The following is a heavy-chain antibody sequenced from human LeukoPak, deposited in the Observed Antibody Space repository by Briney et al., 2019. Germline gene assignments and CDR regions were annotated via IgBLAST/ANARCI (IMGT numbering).Heavy chain of an antibody. J-gene: IGHJ4*02. CDR2: IHYSGST. Sequence: PSETLSLTCTVSGGSMTGYYWSWIRQPPGKELEYIRYIHYSGSTNYNPSLKSRATISIDTSKNQFSLRLSSVSAADTALYYCVKRAGTYFDYWGQGILVTVSS. V-gene: IGHV4-59*01. CDR3: VKRAGTYFDY. D-gene: IGHD1-26*01. CDR1: GGSMTGYY.